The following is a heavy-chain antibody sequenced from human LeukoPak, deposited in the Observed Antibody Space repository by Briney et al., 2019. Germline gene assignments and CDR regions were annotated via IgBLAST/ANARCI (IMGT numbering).Heavy chain of an antibody. Sequence: SVKVSRKASGGTFSSYAISWVRQAPGQGLEWMGGIIPIFGTANYAQKFQGRVTITADKSTSTAYMELSSLRSEDTAVYYCARSRKSYYYDSSGSRYDAFDIWGQGTMVTVSS. CDR1: GGTFSSYA. CDR2: IIPIFGTA. D-gene: IGHD3-22*01. V-gene: IGHV1-69*06. CDR3: ARSRKSYYYDSSGSRYDAFDI. J-gene: IGHJ3*02.